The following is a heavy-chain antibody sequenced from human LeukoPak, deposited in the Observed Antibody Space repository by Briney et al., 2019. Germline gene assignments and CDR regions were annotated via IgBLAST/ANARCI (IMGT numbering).Heavy chain of an antibody. CDR1: GYTFTSYA. D-gene: IGHD6-6*01. Sequence: ASVKVSCKASGYTFTSYAMHWVRQAPGQRLEWMGWINAGNGNTKYSQEFQGRVTITRDTSASTAHMELSSLRSEDMAVYYCARGRGYSSSSGWYNWFDPWGQGTLVTVSS. CDR2: INAGNGNT. J-gene: IGHJ5*02. CDR3: ARGRGYSSSSGWYNWFDP. V-gene: IGHV1-3*03.